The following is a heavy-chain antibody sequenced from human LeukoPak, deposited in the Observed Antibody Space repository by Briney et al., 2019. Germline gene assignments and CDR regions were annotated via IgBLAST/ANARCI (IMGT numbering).Heavy chain of an antibody. CDR2: IYSGGST. CDR1: GFTVSSNY. D-gene: IGHD3-10*01. J-gene: IGHJ6*02. V-gene: IGHV3-53*01. Sequence: PGGSLRLSCAASGFTVSSNYMSWVRQAPGKGLEWVSVIYSGGSTYYADSVKGRFTISRDNSKNTLYLQMNSLRAEDTAVYYCARGKIGELYWGYYYYGMDVWGQGTTVTASS. CDR3: ARGKIGELYWGYYYYGMDV.